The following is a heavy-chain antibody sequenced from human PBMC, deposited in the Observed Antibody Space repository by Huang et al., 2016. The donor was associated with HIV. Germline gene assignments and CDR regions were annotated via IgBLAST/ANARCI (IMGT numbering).Heavy chain of an antibody. J-gene: IGHJ6*02. CDR1: GYSFTRYW. D-gene: IGHD2-15*01. V-gene: IGHV5-51*01. Sequence: EVQLVQSGAEVKKSGGSLKISCKGTGYSFTRYWIGWVRQMPGKGLEWMGVIYAGDSDTRYRPSFQGQVTISADKSITPAYLQWSSLKASDTAMYYCARQDMEYGMDVWGQGTTVTVSS. CDR3: ARQDMEYGMDV. CDR2: IYAGDSDT.